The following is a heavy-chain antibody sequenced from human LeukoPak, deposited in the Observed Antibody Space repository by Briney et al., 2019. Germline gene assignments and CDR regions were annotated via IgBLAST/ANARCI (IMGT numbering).Heavy chain of an antibody. V-gene: IGHV4-34*08. CDR3: AGGKQLVRSRDY. CDR1: GFTFDDYG. J-gene: IGHJ4*02. Sequence: PGGSLRLSCAASGFTFDDYGMSWVRQPPGKGLEWIGEINHSGSTNYNPSLKSRVTISVDTSKNQFSLKLSSVTAADTAVYYCAGGKQLVRSRDYWGQGTLVTVS. CDR2: INHSGST. D-gene: IGHD6-6*01.